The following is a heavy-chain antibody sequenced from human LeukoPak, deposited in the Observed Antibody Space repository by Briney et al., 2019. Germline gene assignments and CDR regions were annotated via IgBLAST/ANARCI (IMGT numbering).Heavy chain of an antibody. CDR3: ARGRVASNYAWRAFDI. D-gene: IGHD4-11*01. Sequence: GASVKVSCKASGYTFTGYYMHWVRQAPGQGLEWMGWINPNSGGTNYAQKFQGRVTMTRDTSISTACMELSRLRSDDTAVYYCARGRVASNYAWRAFDIWGQGTMVTVSS. CDR1: GYTFTGYY. CDR2: INPNSGGT. J-gene: IGHJ3*02. V-gene: IGHV1-2*02.